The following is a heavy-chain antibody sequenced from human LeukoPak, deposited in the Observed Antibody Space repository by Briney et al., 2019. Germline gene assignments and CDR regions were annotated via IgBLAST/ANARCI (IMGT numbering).Heavy chain of an antibody. Sequence: KTGGSLRLSCAVSGFTFSSYSMNWVRQAPGKGLEWVSSISSSSDYIYYADSVQGRFTISRDNPKNSLYLQMNSLRAEDTAVYYCTRDLYYYGSGSIYWGQGTLVTVSS. CDR2: ISSSSDYI. V-gene: IGHV3-21*01. CDR1: GFTFSSYS. J-gene: IGHJ4*02. D-gene: IGHD3-10*01. CDR3: TRDLYYYGSGSIY.